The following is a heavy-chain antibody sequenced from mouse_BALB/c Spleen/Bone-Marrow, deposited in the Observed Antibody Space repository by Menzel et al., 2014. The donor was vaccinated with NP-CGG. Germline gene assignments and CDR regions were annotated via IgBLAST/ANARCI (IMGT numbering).Heavy chain of an antibody. D-gene: IGHD2-4*01. V-gene: IGHV8-8*01. Sequence: QVTLKESGPGILQPSQTLSLTCSFSGFSLSTSGMGVGWIRQPSGMGLEWLADIWWDDVKRYNPVLKRRLTISKDTSSSQVFLKIASVDTTETATYYCARMMITHYYAMDYWGQGTSVTVSS. CDR2: IWWDDVK. CDR1: GFSLSTSGMG. J-gene: IGHJ4*01. CDR3: ARMMITHYYAMDY.